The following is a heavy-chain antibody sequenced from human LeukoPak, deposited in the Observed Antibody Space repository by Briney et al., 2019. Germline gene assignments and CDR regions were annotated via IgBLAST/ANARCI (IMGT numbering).Heavy chain of an antibody. Sequence: SETLSLTCTVSGDSISRYYWSWIRQPAGKGLEWIGRVSSTGSTDYNPSLKSRVTISVDTSKNQFSLMLTSVTAADTAVYYCARLQTYYYFGMDVWGQGTTVTVSS. CDR2: VSSTGST. J-gene: IGHJ6*02. CDR3: ARLQTYYYFGMDV. CDR1: GDSISRYY. V-gene: IGHV4-4*07.